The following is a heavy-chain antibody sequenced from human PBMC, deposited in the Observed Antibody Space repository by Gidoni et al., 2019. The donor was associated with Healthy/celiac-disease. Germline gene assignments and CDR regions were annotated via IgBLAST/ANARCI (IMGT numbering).Heavy chain of an antibody. CDR1: GLTCDDQA. CDR2: ISWNSGSI. J-gene: IGHJ4*02. D-gene: IGHD5-18*01. CDR3: AKDIYGYFDYFDY. V-gene: IGHV3-9*01. Sequence: EAQLVESEGGLVQPGRSLRLLCAASGLTCDDQAMHWLRQAPGKGLEWVPGISWNSGSIGYADSVKGRFTISRDNAKNSLYLQMNRLIAEDTALYYCAKDIYGYFDYFDYWGQGTLVTVSS.